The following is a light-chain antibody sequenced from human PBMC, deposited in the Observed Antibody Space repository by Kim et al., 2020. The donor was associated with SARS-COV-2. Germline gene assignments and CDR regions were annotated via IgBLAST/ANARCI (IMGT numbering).Light chain of an antibody. CDR2: SNN. J-gene: IGLJ2*01. CDR1: SSNIGSNT. Sequence: GQRVTISCSGSSSNIGSNTVNWYQQPPGTAPKPLIYSNNQRPSGVPDRFSGSKSGTSASLAISGLQSEDEADYYCAAWDDSLNGVVFGGGTQLTVL. V-gene: IGLV1-44*01. CDR3: AAWDDSLNGVV.